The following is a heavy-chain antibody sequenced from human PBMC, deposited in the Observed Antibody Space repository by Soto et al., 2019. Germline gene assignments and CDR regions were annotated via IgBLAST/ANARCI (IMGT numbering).Heavy chain of an antibody. J-gene: IGHJ4*02. CDR2: IKSDGRST. Sequence: PGGSLRLSCAASGFTFNFYWMYWVRQAPGKGLVWVSHIKSDGRSTSYADSVEGRFTISRDNAKSTLYLQMNSLRVDDTGLYFCARGFRLGTSYPIDYWGQGSLVTVSS. V-gene: IGHV3-74*01. D-gene: IGHD2-2*01. CDR3: ARGFRLGTSYPIDY. CDR1: GFTFNFYW.